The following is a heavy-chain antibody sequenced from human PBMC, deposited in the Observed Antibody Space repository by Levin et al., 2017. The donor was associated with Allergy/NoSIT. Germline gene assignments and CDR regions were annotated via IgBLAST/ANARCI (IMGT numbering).Heavy chain of an antibody. D-gene: IGHD5-18*01. Sequence: GGSLRLSCAASGFTFSSYAMSWVRQAPGKGLEWVSAISGSGGGTYYADSAKGRFTISRDNSKNTLYLQMNSLRAEDTAVYYCAKDGPYSYGFGGYYFDYWGQGTLVTVSS. V-gene: IGHV3-23*01. J-gene: IGHJ4*02. CDR2: ISGSGGGT. CDR1: GFTFSSYA. CDR3: AKDGPYSYGFGGYYFDY.